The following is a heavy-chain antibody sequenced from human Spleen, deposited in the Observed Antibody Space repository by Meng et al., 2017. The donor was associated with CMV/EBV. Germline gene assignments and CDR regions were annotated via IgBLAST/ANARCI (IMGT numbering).Heavy chain of an antibody. V-gene: IGHV4-34*01. CDR2: INHSGST. D-gene: IGHD3-16*02. CDR1: GGSFSGYY. Sequence: SQNLSLTCAVYGGSFSGYYWSWIRQPPGKGLEWIGEINHSGSTNYNPSLKSRVTISVDTSKNQFSLKLSSVTAADTAVYYCARGYRRAGAFDIWGQGTMVTVSS. J-gene: IGHJ3*02. CDR3: ARGYRRAGAFDI.